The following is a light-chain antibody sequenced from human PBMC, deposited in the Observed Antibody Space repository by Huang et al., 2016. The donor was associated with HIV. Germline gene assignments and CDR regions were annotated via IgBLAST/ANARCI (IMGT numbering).Light chain of an antibody. J-gene: IGKJ4*01. CDR2: DTS. V-gene: IGKV3-11*01. CDR3: QQRSNWPLT. Sequence: EIVLTQSPATLSLSPGERASLSCRASQSVSSYLNWYQQKPGQAPRLLIYDTSNRATGIPPRFSGSGSGTDFTLTISSLEPEDFAVYYCQQRSNWPLTFGGGTKVEI. CDR1: QSVSSY.